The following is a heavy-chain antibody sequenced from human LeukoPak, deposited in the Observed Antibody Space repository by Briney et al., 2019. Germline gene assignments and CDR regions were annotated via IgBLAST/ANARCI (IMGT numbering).Heavy chain of an antibody. J-gene: IGHJ4*02. CDR1: GNTLTDLS. D-gene: IGHD2-15*01. Sequence: ASVKVSCKVSGNTLTDLSIHWVRQAPGKGLDWMGGFDPEDAEVIYAEKFQDRVTMTEDPSTDTAYLELSSLRSEDTAVYYCAAEGQWSLVHYFNSWGQGTLVTVSS. V-gene: IGHV1-24*01. CDR3: AAEGQWSLVHYFNS. CDR2: FDPEDAEV.